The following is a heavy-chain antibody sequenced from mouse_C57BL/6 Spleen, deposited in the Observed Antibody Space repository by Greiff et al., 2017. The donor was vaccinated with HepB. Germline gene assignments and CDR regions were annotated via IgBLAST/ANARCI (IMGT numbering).Heavy chain of an antibody. J-gene: IGHJ2*01. CDR3: ARNYSNVFDY. Sequence: QVQLQQPGAELVKPGASVKLSCKASGYTFTSYWMQWVKQRPGQGLEWIGEIDPSDSYTNYNQKFKGKATLTVDTSSSTAYMQLSSLTSEDSAVYYCARNYSNVFDYWGQGTTLTVSS. D-gene: IGHD2-5*01. CDR2: IDPSDSYT. CDR1: GYTFTSYW. V-gene: IGHV1-50*01.